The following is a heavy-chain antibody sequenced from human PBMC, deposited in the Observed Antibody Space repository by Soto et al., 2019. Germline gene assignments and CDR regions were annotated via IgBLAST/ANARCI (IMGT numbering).Heavy chain of an antibody. J-gene: IGHJ4*02. V-gene: IGHV3-48*03. CDR1: GFTFSNYD. Sequence: GGSLRLSCAASGFTFSNYDMNWVRQAPGKGLEWVSYISHSGASIDYEDSVRGRFTISRDNAKNSLYLQMNSLRAEDTAVYYCARDVPLPQGRWLNLDFWGQGTLVTVSS. D-gene: IGHD5-12*01. CDR3: ARDVPLPQGRWLNLDF. CDR2: ISHSGASI.